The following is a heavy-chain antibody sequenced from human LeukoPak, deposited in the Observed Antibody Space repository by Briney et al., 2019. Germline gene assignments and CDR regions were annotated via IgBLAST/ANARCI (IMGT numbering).Heavy chain of an antibody. V-gene: IGHV3-23*01. CDR3: ATLFANIVVVPAAMDG. D-gene: IGHD2-2*01. CDR2: ISGSGGST. Sequence: GGSLRLSCAASGFTFSSYAMSWVRQAPGKGLEWVSAISGSGGSTYYADSVKGRFTISRDNSKNTLYLQMNSLRAEDTAVYYCATLFANIVVVPAAMDGWGQGTLVTVSS. J-gene: IGHJ4*02. CDR1: GFTFSSYA.